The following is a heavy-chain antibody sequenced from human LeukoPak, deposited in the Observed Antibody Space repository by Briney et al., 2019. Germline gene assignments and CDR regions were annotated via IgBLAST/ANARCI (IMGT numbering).Heavy chain of an antibody. D-gene: IGHD6-19*01. V-gene: IGHV3-48*03. CDR3: AREGSGWSFDY. Sequence: GGSLRLSCAASGFTFSGYEMNWVRQAPGKGLEWVSYISDSGSSIYYADSVKGRFTISRDDAKNSLYLQMNSLRAEDTAVYYCAREGSGWSFDYWGQGTLVTVSS. CDR2: ISDSGSSI. CDR1: GFTFSGYE. J-gene: IGHJ4*02.